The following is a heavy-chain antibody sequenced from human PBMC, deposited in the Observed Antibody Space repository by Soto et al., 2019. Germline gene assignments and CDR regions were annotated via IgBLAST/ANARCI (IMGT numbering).Heavy chain of an antibody. D-gene: IGHD3-3*01. CDR2: TYYRSKWYN. Sequence: SQTLSLTCAISGDSVSSNSAAWNWIRQSPSRGLEWLGRTYYRSKWYNDYAVSVKSRITINPDTSKNQFSLQLNSVTPEDTAVYYCASSTRITIFGVVQINWFDPWGQGNLVTVS. CDR1: GDSVSSNSAA. J-gene: IGHJ5*02. V-gene: IGHV6-1*01. CDR3: ASSTRITIFGVVQINWFDP.